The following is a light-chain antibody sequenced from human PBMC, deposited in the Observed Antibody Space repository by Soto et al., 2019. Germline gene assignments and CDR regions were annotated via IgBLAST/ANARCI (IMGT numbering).Light chain of an antibody. V-gene: IGKV1-27*01. J-gene: IGKJ4*01. CDR3: QKYNSAPF. CDR1: QGMSNY. CDR2: AAS. Sequence: DIQMTQSPSSLSASVGDRVTITCRASQGMSNYLAWYQQKPGKVPKLLIYAASTLQSGVPSRFSGSGSGTDFTLTISSLQPEDVATYYCQKYNSAPFFGGGTKVEIK.